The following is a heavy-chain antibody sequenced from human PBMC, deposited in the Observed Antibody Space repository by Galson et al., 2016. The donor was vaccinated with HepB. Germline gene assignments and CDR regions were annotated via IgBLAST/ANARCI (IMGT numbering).Heavy chain of an antibody. V-gene: IGHV1-18*01. CDR2: ISAYKGNT. D-gene: IGHD5-12*01. J-gene: IGHJ4*02. Sequence: SVKVSCKASGYTFRNYGISWVRQVPGQGPEWMGWISAYKGNTDFAQKFQGRVTMTTDTSTSTAYMELRRLTSDDTAVYSCARETLNRGYGPNLDSWGQGTLVTVSS. CDR3: ARETLNRGYGPNLDS. CDR1: GYTFRNYG.